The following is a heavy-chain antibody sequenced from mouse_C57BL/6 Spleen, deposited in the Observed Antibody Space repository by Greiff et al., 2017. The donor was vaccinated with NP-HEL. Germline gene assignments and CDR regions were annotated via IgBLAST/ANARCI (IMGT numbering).Heavy chain of an antibody. Sequence: VQLKESGPELVKPGASVKISCKASGYSFTDYNMNWVKQSNGKSLEWIGVINPNYGTTSYNQKFKGKATLTVDQSSSTAYMQLNSLTSEDSAVYYCAREGGSSGYYAMDYWGQGTSVTVSS. D-gene: IGHD3-2*02. CDR2: INPNYGTT. J-gene: IGHJ4*01. CDR1: GYSFTDYN. V-gene: IGHV1-39*01. CDR3: AREGGSSGYYAMDY.